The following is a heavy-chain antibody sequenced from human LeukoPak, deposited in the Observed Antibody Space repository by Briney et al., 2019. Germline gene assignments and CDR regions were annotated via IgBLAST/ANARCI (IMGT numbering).Heavy chain of an antibody. D-gene: IGHD6-19*01. J-gene: IGHJ4*02. CDR1: GYTFPSYG. CDR2: ISAYTGNT. CDR3: AREVAGGGYFDY. V-gene: IGHV1-18*01. Sequence: SVNVSCKASGYTFPSYGISWLRQAPGQGLEWMGWISAYTGNTNYAQKLQGRVTMTTDTSTSTAYMELRSLRSDDTAVYYCAREVAGGGYFDYWGQGTLVTVSS.